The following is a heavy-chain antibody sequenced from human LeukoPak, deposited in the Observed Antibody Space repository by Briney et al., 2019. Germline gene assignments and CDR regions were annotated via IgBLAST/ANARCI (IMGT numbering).Heavy chain of an antibody. CDR1: GFTFSSYA. J-gene: IGHJ4*02. CDR3: ARDHSTTVYYFHY. CDR2: IWYDGSKK. D-gene: IGHD4-17*01. V-gene: IGHV3-33*01. Sequence: GRSLRLSCAASGFTFSSYAMHWVRQAAGKGLEWVAVIWYDGSKKYYTDSVKGRFTISRDNSKNTLYLQMNSLRVEDTAVYYCARDHSTTVYYFHYWGQGTLVTVSS.